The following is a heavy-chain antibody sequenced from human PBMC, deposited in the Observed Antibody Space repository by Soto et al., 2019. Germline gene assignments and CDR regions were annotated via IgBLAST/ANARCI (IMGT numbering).Heavy chain of an antibody. CDR2: IYYSGST. Sequence: PSETLSLTCTVSGGSISSRGYYWGWIRQPPGKGLEWIGTIYYSGSTCYNPSLKSRVTISVDTSKNQFSLKLSSVTAVDTAVYYCARDHYVYDILTGYGYYYGMDVWGQGTTVTVS. V-gene: IGHV4-39*02. J-gene: IGHJ6*02. CDR3: ARDHYVYDILTGYGYYYGMDV. D-gene: IGHD3-9*01. CDR1: GGSISSRGYY.